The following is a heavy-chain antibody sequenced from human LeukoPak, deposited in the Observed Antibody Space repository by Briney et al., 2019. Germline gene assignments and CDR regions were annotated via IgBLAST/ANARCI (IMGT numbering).Heavy chain of an antibody. J-gene: IGHJ4*02. CDR2: ISSSSSAI. V-gene: IGHV3-48*02. CDR1: GFTFSMYS. Sequence: PGGSLRLSCAASGFTFSMYSMNCVRQAPGKGPQWVSYISSSSSAIYYADSVRGRFTISRDNAKNSLYLQMNSLRDEDTAVYYCARDGEMATNPYYFDYWGQGTLVTVSS. D-gene: IGHD5-24*01. CDR3: ARDGEMATNPYYFDY.